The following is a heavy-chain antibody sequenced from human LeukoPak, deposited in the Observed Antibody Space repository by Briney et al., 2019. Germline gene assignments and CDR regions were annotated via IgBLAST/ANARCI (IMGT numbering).Heavy chain of an antibody. Sequence: ASVKVSCKTSGYTFIDYYVHWIRLAPGQGLEWMGRINPSTGGTDFAQKSQGKVSMTRDTSISTAYMELSRLGSDDTAVYYCATLGEDKTDTPFDYWGQGTLVTVSS. J-gene: IGHJ4*02. CDR2: INPSTGGT. V-gene: IGHV1-2*06. CDR3: ATLGEDKTDTPFDY. D-gene: IGHD3-16*01. CDR1: GYTFIDYY.